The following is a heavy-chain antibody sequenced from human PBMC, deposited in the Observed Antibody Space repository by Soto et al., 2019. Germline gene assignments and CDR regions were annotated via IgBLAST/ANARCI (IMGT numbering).Heavy chain of an antibody. J-gene: IGHJ5*02. V-gene: IGHV4-39*01. CDR3: TRRYTWNDYYFDP. CDR2: SYYSGTS. Sequence: SETLSLTCTVSGGSIRVQSYYWTWIRQTPGKGLEWVGSSYYSGTSYFNPALKGRVTISVDTSTNQFSLRLTSVTAADTAVYYCTRRYTWNDYYFDPWGQGTLVTVSS. D-gene: IGHD1-20*01. CDR1: GGSIRVQSYY.